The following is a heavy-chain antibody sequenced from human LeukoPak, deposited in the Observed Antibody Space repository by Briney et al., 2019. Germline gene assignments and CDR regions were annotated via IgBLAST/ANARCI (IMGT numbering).Heavy chain of an antibody. Sequence: GASVKVSCKTSGYTFTGYYMHWVRQVPGQGLEWMGWINPNSGGTDYAQKFQGRVTMTRDTSISTAYMELSRLSSDDTAVYYCVPASNMPGPYYFDYWGQGTLVTVSS. CDR1: GYTFTGYY. CDR2: INPNSGGT. V-gene: IGHV1-2*02. CDR3: VPASNMPGPYYFDY. D-gene: IGHD2-2*01. J-gene: IGHJ4*02.